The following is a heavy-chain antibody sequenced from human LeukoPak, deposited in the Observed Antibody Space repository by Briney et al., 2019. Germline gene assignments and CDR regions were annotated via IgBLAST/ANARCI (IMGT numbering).Heavy chain of an antibody. D-gene: IGHD6-13*01. CDR1: GGSISSGGYY. CDR3: ARDYFGRSSWYA. CDR2: IYHSGST. Sequence: SETLSLTCTVSGGSISSGGYYWSWIQQPPGKGLEWIGYIYHSGSTYYNPSLKSRVTISVDRSKNQFSLKLSSVTAADTAVYYCARDYFGRSSWYAWGQGTLVTVSS. J-gene: IGHJ5*02. V-gene: IGHV4-30-2*01.